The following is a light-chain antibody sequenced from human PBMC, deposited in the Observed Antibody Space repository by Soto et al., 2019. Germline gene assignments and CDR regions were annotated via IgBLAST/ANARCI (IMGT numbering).Light chain of an antibody. CDR3: SSYTSSSTLEV. CDR2: EVS. V-gene: IGLV2-14*01. CDR1: SIDVGGYNY. J-gene: IGLJ1*01. Sequence: QSVLTQPASVSGSPGQSITISFTLTSIDVGGYNYVSWYQQHPGKAPKLMIYEVSNRPSGVSNRFSGSKSGNTASLTISGLQAEDEADYYCSSYTSSSTLEVFGTGTKVTVL.